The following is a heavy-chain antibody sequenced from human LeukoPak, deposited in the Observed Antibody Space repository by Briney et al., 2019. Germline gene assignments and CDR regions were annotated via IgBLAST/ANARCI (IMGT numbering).Heavy chain of an antibody. CDR1: GFTFSSYG. CDR3: AKAMVRGEEYYYGMDV. D-gene: IGHD3-10*01. CDR2: IWYDGSNK. V-gene: IGHV3-33*06. Sequence: GGFLRLSCAASGFTFSSYGMHWVRQAPGKGLEWVAVIWYDGSNKYYADSVKGRFTISRDNSKNTLYLQMNSLRAEDTAVYYCAKAMVRGEEYYYGMDVWGQGTTVTVSS. J-gene: IGHJ6*02.